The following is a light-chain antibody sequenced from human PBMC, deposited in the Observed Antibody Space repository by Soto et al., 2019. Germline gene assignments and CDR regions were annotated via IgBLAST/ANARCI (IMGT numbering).Light chain of an antibody. Sequence: EMVLTHSPGTLSLSPGERATLSCRASQSVTTYLAWYQQKPGQAPRLVIHGASSRATGIPDRFSGSGSGTDFTLTISRLEPEDFAVYYCQQYGSSPYTFGQGTRLEVK. J-gene: IGKJ5*01. CDR2: GAS. V-gene: IGKV3-20*01. CDR3: QQYGSSPYT. CDR1: QSVTTY.